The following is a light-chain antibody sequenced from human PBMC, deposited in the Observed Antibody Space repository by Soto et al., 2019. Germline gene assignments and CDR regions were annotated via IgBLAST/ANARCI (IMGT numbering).Light chain of an antibody. CDR3: CTDAGTYRV. J-gene: IGLJ1*01. Sequence: QSVLTQPRSVSGSPGQSVTICCTGTSSDIGAYNYVSWYQQHPGKAPKLMIYHVSKRPSGGPDRFSGSKSGNAASLTIPGLQAEDEADYYCCTDAGTYRVFGTGTKGTVL. CDR1: SSDIGAYNY. CDR2: HVS. V-gene: IGLV2-11*01.